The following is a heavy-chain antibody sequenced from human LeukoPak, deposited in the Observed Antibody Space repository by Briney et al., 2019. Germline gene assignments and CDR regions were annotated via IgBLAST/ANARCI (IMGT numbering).Heavy chain of an antibody. V-gene: IGHV1-2*02. J-gene: IGHJ4*02. CDR2: VNPNSGGT. Sequence: ASVKVSCKASGYTFTGYYMHWVRQAPGQGLEWMGWVNPNSGGTNYAQKFQGRVTMTRDTSISTAYMELSGLRSDDTAFYYCARDATARDYSNFDYWGQGTLVTVPS. CDR1: GYTFTGYY. D-gene: IGHD4-11*01. CDR3: ARDATARDYSNFDY.